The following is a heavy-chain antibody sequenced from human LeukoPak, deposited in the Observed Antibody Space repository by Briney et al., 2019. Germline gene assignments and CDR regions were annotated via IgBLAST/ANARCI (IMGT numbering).Heavy chain of an antibody. V-gene: IGHV3-30*02. Sequence: TGGSLRLSCAASGFTFSSYGMHWVRQAPGKGLEWVAFIRYDGSNKYYADSVKGRFTISRDNSKNTLYLQMNSLRAEDTAVYYCAKPWTVTASYYFDYWGQGTLVTVSS. J-gene: IGHJ4*02. CDR2: IRYDGSNK. D-gene: IGHD4-11*01. CDR1: GFTFSSYG. CDR3: AKPWTVTASYYFDY.